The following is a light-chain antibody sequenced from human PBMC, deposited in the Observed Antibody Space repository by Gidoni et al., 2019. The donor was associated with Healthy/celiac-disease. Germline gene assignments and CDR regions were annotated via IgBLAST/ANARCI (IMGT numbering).Light chain of an antibody. CDR3: QQYNSYPV. CDR1: QSISSW. V-gene: IGKV1-5*03. CDR2: KAS. J-gene: IGKJ3*01. Sequence: DIQMTQSPSTLSASVGDRVTITCRASQSISSWLAWYQQKPGKAPKRLIYKASSLESGVPSRFSGSGSGTEFTLTISSLQPDDFATYYCQQYNSYPVFGPGTKVDIK.